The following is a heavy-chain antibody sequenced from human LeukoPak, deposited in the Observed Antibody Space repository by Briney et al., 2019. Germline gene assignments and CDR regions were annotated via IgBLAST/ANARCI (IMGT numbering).Heavy chain of an antibody. CDR1: GGPFSRYA. Sequence: SVKVSCKVSGGPFSRYAISWVRQAPGQGLEWMGGILPSFGTANYAQKFQVRVTITADESTGTAYMELSSLRSEDTAVYYCARTSYDYVWGSYRLFDYWGQGTLVTVSS. CDR3: ARTSYDYVWGSYRLFDY. D-gene: IGHD3-16*02. V-gene: IGHV1-69*01. J-gene: IGHJ4*02. CDR2: ILPSFGTA.